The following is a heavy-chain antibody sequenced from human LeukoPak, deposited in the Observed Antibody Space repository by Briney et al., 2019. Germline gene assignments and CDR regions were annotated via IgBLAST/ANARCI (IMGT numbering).Heavy chain of an antibody. CDR3: ARDLENSGGWDLDY. D-gene: IGHD6-19*01. J-gene: IGHJ4*02. CDR2: ISAYKGNT. V-gene: IGHV1-18*01. CDR1: GYTFTSYG. Sequence: GASVKVSCKASGYTFTSYGISWVRQAPGQGLEWMGWISAYKGNTNYAQKLQGRVTMTTDTSMSTAYMELRSLRSDDSAVYYCARDLENSGGWDLDYWGQGTLVTVSS.